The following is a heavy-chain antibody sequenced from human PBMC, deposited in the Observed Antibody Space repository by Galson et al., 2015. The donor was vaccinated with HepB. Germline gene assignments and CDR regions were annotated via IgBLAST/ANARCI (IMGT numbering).Heavy chain of an antibody. CDR1: GYTFTSYY. J-gene: IGHJ4*02. V-gene: IGHV1-46*03. Sequence: QSGAEVKKPGESLKISCKASGYTFTSYYIHWVRQAPGQGLEWVGIINPSGGTTRYAQKFQGRLTITRDTSTSTVYMELSSLRSEDTAVYYCARKGSGGSSYFDLWGRGTLVTVSS. CDR3: ARKGSGGSSYFDL. CDR2: INPSGGTT. D-gene: IGHD2-15*01.